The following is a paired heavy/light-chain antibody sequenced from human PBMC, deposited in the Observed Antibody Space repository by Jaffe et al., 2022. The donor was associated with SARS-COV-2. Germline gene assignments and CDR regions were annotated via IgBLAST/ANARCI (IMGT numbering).Heavy chain of an antibody. CDR2: ISGSGGST. J-gene: IGHJ4*02. CDR3: AKGRGSSGWYAPPPPDYYFDY. CDR1: GFTFSSYA. D-gene: IGHD6-19*01. V-gene: IGHV3-23*01. Sequence: EVQLLESGGGLVQPGGSLRLSCAASGFTFSSYAMSWVRQAPGKGLEWVSAISGSGGSTYYADSVKGRFTISRDNSKNTLYLQMNSLRAEDTAVYYCAKGRGSSGWYAPPPPDYYFDYWGQGTLVTVSS.
Light chain of an antibody. V-gene: IGKV3-11*01. CDR3: QQRSF. CDR1: QSVSSY. J-gene: IGKJ5*01. CDR2: DAS. Sequence: EIVLTQSPATLSLSPGERATLSCRASQSVSSYLAWYQQKPGQAPRLLIYDASNRATGIPARFSGSGSGTDFTLTISSLEPEDFAVYYCQQRSFFGQGTRLEIK.